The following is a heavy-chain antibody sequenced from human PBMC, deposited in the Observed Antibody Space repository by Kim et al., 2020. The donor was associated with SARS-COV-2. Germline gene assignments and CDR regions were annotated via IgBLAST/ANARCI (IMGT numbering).Heavy chain of an antibody. V-gene: IGHV4-31*03. J-gene: IGHJ3*01. CDR1: GGSISSGAYY. CDR2: INYSGSS. D-gene: IGHD6-19*01. CDR3: ARRNQWLVQARSDFDV. Sequence: SETLSLTCTVSGGSISSGAYYWSWIRQHPGKGLEWIGYINYSGSSYYNPFLKSRVAISIDTSKNQFSLKLNFVTAADTALYYCARRNQWLVQARSDFDVWGQGTMVTVSS.